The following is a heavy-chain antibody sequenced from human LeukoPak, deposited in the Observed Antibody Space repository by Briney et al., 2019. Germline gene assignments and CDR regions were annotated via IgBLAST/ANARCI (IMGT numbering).Heavy chain of an antibody. CDR3: ARVLNWNYPYYYYYMDV. D-gene: IGHD1-7*01. Sequence: PSETLSLTCAVYGGSFSGYYWSWIRQPPGKGLEWMGEINHSGSTNYNPSLKSRVTISVDTSKNQFSLKLSSVTAADTAVYYCARVLNWNYPYYYYYMDVWGKGTTVTVSS. V-gene: IGHV4-34*01. J-gene: IGHJ6*03. CDR1: GGSFSGYY. CDR2: INHSGST.